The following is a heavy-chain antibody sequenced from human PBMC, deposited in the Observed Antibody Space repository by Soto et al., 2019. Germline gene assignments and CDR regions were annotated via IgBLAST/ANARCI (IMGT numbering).Heavy chain of an antibody. CDR2: ISAYNGNT. D-gene: IGHD6-19*01. Sequence: ASVKVSCKASGYTFTSYGISWGRQAPGQGLEWMGWISAYNGNTNYAQKLQGRVTMITGKSTSTAYMELRSLRSDDTAVYYCARDRIAVAGNWFDPWGQGTLVTVSS. V-gene: IGHV1-18*01. CDR3: ARDRIAVAGNWFDP. CDR1: GYTFTSYG. J-gene: IGHJ5*02.